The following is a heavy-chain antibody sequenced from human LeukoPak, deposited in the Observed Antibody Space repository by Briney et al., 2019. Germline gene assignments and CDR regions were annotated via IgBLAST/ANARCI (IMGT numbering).Heavy chain of an antibody. D-gene: IGHD2-2*02. CDR1: GYTFTSYG. V-gene: IGHV1-18*01. Sequence: GASVKVSCKASGYTFTSYGISWVRQAPGQGLEWMGWISAYNGNTNYAQKLQGRVTMTTDTSTSTAYMELRSLRSDDTAVYYCAREIRYCSSTSCYTQRHYYYGMDVWGQGTTVTVSS. J-gene: IGHJ6*02. CDR2: ISAYNGNT. CDR3: AREIRYCSSTSCYTQRHYYYGMDV.